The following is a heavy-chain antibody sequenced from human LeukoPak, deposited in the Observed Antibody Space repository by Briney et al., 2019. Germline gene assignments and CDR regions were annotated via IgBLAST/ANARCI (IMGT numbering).Heavy chain of an antibody. Sequence: ASVKVSCKVSGYTLTELSMHWVRQAPGKGLEWMGGFDPEDGETIYAQKFQGRVTMTEDTSTDTAYMELSSLRSEDTAVYYCATLWSSITMVRGVIDAFDIWGQGTMVTVSS. J-gene: IGHJ3*02. V-gene: IGHV1-24*01. CDR1: GYTLTELS. CDR3: ATLWSSITMVRGVIDAFDI. CDR2: FDPEDGET. D-gene: IGHD3-10*01.